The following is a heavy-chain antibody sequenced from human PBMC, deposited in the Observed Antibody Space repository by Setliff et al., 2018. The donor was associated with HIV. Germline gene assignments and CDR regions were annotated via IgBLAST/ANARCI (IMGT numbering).Heavy chain of an antibody. J-gene: IGHJ5*01. CDR2: IYYTGDT. CDR3: ARVGAVSADFDS. CDR1: GGSISNGDHY. Sequence: SETLSLTCTVSGGSISNGDHYWAWIRQSPGKGLEWIGYIYYTGDTYYRSSLESRVTISVDTSNNQFSLRLKSVTAADTAVYFCARVGAVSADFDSWGQGTLVTVSS. V-gene: IGHV4-30-4*08. D-gene: IGHD3-16*01.